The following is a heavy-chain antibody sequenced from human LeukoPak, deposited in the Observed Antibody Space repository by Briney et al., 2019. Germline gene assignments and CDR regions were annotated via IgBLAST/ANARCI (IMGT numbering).Heavy chain of an antibody. CDR3: ARTMGPYYYYYMDV. D-gene: IGHD2-8*01. CDR1: GYTFTSYG. V-gene: IGHV1-18*01. J-gene: IGHJ6*03. CDR2: ISAYNGNT. Sequence: ASVKVSCKASGYTFTSYGISWVRQAPGQGLEWMGWISAYNGNTNYAQRLQGRVTMNRDTSTSTAYMELRSLRSDDTAVYYCARTMGPYYYYYMDVWGKGTTVTVSS.